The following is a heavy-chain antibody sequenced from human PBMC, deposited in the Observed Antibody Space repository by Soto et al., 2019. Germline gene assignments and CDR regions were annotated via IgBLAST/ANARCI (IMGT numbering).Heavy chain of an antibody. D-gene: IGHD5-18*01. Sequence: ASVKVSCKASGYTFTSYAMHWVRQAPGQRLEWMGWINAGNGNTKYSQKFQGRVTITRDTSASTAYMELSSLRSEDTAVYYCARVDTAMAPYYYYYMDVWGKGTTGTVSS. CDR1: GYTFTSYA. CDR2: INAGNGNT. V-gene: IGHV1-3*01. CDR3: ARVDTAMAPYYYYYMDV. J-gene: IGHJ6*03.